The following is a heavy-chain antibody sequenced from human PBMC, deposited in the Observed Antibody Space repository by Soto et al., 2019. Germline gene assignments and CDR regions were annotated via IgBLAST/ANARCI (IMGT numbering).Heavy chain of an antibody. D-gene: IGHD4-17*01. J-gene: IGHJ2*01. Sequence: EMQLVESGGGLVQSGGSLRLSCAASGFTFPAYWMSWVRQAPGKGLEWLADIKEDGSGSKTYYAASVKGRLSISRDNAANSVSLQINSVRVEDAAVYYCARDSKDYGDYGWYFDLWGRGTLVSVS. CDR2: IKEDGSGSKT. CDR3: ARDSKDYGDYGWYFDL. V-gene: IGHV3-7*01. CDR1: GFTFPAYW.